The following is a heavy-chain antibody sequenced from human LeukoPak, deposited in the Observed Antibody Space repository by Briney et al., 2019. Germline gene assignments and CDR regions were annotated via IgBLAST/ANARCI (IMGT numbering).Heavy chain of an antibody. V-gene: IGHV3-7*01. CDR3: GRGGSSYVEAAY. D-gene: IGHD3-16*01. Sequence: GGSLRLSCAASGFTFTSYWMTWVRQPPGRGLEWVANIHQDGSLQFYVDSVKGRFTVSRDNAGQLLYLQMNGLRAEHPAVYYCGRGGSSYVEAAYWGLGTLVTVSS. CDR2: IHQDGSLQ. J-gene: IGHJ4*02. CDR1: GFTFTSYW.